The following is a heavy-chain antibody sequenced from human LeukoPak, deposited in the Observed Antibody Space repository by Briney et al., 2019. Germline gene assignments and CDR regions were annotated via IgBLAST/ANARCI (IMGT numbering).Heavy chain of an antibody. D-gene: IGHD7-27*01. CDR2: VFGSGVTT. V-gene: IGHV3-23*01. Sequence: GGALTLSFPASRFTFGDYAFSWVRQALSKELERVSIVFGSGVTTFHADSVQGRFTIYRDNSKYTLYLQMNSLRPEDTAVYYCAKTGGAHWGFDHWGQGTLVSVSS. CDR3: AKTGGAHWGFDH. J-gene: IGHJ4*02. CDR1: RFTFGDYA.